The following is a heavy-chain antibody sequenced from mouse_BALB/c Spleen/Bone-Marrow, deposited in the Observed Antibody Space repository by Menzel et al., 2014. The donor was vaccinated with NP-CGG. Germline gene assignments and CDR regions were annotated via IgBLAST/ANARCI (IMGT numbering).Heavy chain of an antibody. CDR3: AFYYYGSSLFAY. Sequence: EVHLVESGAELVRPGASVKSSCTASGFNVKDTYMHWVKQRPEQGLEWIGRIDPANGNTKYDPKFQGKATITADTSSNAAYLQLSSLTSEDTAVYYCAFYYYGSSLFAYWGQGTLVTVSA. CDR2: IDPANGNT. D-gene: IGHD1-1*01. J-gene: IGHJ3*01. V-gene: IGHV14-3*02. CDR1: GFNVKDTY.